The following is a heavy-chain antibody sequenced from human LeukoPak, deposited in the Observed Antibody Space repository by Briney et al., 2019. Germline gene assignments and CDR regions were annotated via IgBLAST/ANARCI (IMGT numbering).Heavy chain of an antibody. CDR1: GGSFSGYY. D-gene: IGHD3-22*01. V-gene: IGHV4-34*01. CDR3: ARGLRLGSSGYYKRYNWFDP. CDR2: INHSGST. J-gene: IGHJ5*02. Sequence: PSETLSLTCAVYGGSFSGYYWSWIRQPPGKGLEWIGEINHSGSTNYNPSLKSRVTISVDTSKNQFSLKLSSVTAADTAVYYCARGLRLGSSGYYKRYNWFDPWGQGTLATVSS.